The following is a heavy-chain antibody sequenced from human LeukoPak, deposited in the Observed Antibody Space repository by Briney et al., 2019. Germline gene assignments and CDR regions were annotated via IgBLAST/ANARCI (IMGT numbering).Heavy chain of an antibody. J-gene: IGHJ4*02. Sequence: EASVKVSCKASGGTFSRYDISWVRQAPGQGLEWMGGIIPIFGTANYAQKFQGRVTITTDESTNTAYMELSSLRSEDTAVYYCARGLLKAYCGGDCYSFDYWGQGTLVTVSS. D-gene: IGHD2-21*01. CDR2: IIPIFGTA. CDR3: ARGLLKAYCGGDCYSFDY. CDR1: GGTFSRYD. V-gene: IGHV1-69*05.